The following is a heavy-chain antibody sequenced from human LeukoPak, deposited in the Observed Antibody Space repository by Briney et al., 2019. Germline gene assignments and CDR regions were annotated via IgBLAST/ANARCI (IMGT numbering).Heavy chain of an antibody. CDR3: AKDASTVTLHADY. J-gene: IGHJ4*02. D-gene: IGHD4-17*01. CDR1: GFTFSSFG. V-gene: IGHV3-30*18. Sequence: GGSLRLSCAASGFTFSSFGMHWVRQAPGKGLEWVAVLSYDGGNRYYADSVKGRFTISRDNSKNTLYLQMNSLRAEDTAVYYCAKDASTVTLHADYWGQGTLVTVSS. CDR2: LSYDGGNR.